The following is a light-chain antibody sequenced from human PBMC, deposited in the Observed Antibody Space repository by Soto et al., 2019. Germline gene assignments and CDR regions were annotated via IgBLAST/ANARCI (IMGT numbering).Light chain of an antibody. CDR3: QQYGSSPLT. CDR1: QSVSSYY. V-gene: IGKV3-20*01. Sequence: EIVLTQSPGTLSLSPGERATLSCRASQSVSSYYFAWYQQKPGQTPNVLIYRASRRATVIPDRFSGSGSGTDFTLTISRLEPEDFAVYYCQQYGSSPLTFGGVTKVEIK. J-gene: IGKJ4*01. CDR2: RAS.